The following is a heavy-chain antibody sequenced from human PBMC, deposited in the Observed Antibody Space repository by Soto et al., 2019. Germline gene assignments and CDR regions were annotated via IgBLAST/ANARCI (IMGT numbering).Heavy chain of an antibody. J-gene: IGHJ4*02. D-gene: IGHD3-16*01. Sequence: ASVKVSCKASGYTFANFLIHWMRQAPGQGLEWMGWISPNSGGTLYAQKFQGRVTLASDSSISTAYMKLSRLGSGDTAVYYCAREPRTGAYVSDYWGQGTQVTVSS. CDR2: ISPNSGGT. V-gene: IGHV1-2*02. CDR1: GYTFANFL. CDR3: AREPRTGAYVSDY.